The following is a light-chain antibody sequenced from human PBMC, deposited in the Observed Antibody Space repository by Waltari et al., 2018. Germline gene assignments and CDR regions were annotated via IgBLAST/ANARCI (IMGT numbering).Light chain of an antibody. J-gene: IGLJ2*01. V-gene: IGLV2-14*01. Sequence: QSALTQPASVSGSPGQSLTISCTGTRSDVVGYTYVSWYQQHPGKAPKLMIYGVSNRPSGVSNRFSGSKSGNTASLTISGLQAEDEADYYCSSYTSSSTLVVFGGGTKLTVL. CDR1: RSDVVGYTY. CDR2: GVS. CDR3: SSYTSSSTLVV.